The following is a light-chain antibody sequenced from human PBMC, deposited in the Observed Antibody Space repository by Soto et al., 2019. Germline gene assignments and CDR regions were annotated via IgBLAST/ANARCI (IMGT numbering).Light chain of an antibody. CDR1: SSNIGTGYD. CDR2: NNN. Sequence: QSVLTQPPSVSGAPGQRVTISCTGSSSNIGTGYDVHWYQHLPGTAPKLLIYNNNNRPSGVPDRFSGSKSGTSASLDITGLQAEDEADYYCQTYDSSLSGVLFGGGTKVTVL. J-gene: IGLJ2*01. CDR3: QTYDSSLSGVL. V-gene: IGLV1-40*01.